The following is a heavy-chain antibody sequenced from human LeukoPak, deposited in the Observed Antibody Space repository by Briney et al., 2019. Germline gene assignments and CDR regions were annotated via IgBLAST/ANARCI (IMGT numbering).Heavy chain of an antibody. CDR1: GFTFSGSA. Sequence: GGSLRLSCAASGFTFSGSAMHWVRQASGKGLEWVGRIRGKANTYATAYAASVKGRFTISRDNAKNSLYLQMNSLRVEDTAVYYCARKYYYHSSPIDSWGQGTLVTVSS. CDR3: ARKYYYHSSPIDS. J-gene: IGHJ4*02. D-gene: IGHD3-22*01. V-gene: IGHV3-73*01. CDR2: IRGKANTYAT.